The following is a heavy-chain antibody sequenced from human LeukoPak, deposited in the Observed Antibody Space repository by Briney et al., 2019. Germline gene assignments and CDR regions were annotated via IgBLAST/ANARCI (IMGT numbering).Heavy chain of an antibody. CDR2: INPSGGST. CDR1: GYTFTSHY. D-gene: IGHD3-16*01. Sequence: ASVKVSCKASGYTFTSHYMHWVRQAPGQVLGWMGIINPSGGSTSYAQKLQGRVTMTRDTSTSTVYMELSSLRSEDTAVYYCAREGGQGDYYFDYWGQGTLVTVSS. V-gene: IGHV1-46*01. CDR3: AREGGQGDYYFDY. J-gene: IGHJ4*02.